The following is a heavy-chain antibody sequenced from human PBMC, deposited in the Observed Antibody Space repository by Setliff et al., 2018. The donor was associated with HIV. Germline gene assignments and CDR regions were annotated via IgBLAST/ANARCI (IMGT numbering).Heavy chain of an antibody. D-gene: IGHD3-10*01. CDR1: GGSFTTYY. CDR2: FYTSGST. J-gene: IGHJ1*01. Sequence: SETLSLTCTVSGGSFTTYYWSWLRQPPGKELEWIGYFYTSGSTNYNPSLKSRVTISVDTTKNQFSPKMASVTAADTAVYYCAREGRWLEHPYGFAVWGQGRLVTVSS. CDR3: AREGRWLEHPYGFAV. V-gene: IGHV4-59*01.